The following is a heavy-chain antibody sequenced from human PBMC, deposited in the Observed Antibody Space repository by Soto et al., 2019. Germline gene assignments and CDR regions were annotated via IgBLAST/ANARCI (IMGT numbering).Heavy chain of an antibody. V-gene: IGHV1-69*13. CDR2: IIPIFGTA. Sequence: ASVKVSCKASGGTFSSYAISWVRQAPGQGLEWMGGIIPIFGTANYAQKFQGRVTITADESTSTAYMELSSLRSEDTAVYYCARGPDYGEERWFDPWGQGTLVTVSS. D-gene: IGHD4-17*01. CDR3: ARGPDYGEERWFDP. J-gene: IGHJ5*02. CDR1: GGTFSSYA.